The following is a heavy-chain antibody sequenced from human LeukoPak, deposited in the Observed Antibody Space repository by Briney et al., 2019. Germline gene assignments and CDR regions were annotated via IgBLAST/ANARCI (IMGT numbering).Heavy chain of an antibody. V-gene: IGHV4-34*01. J-gene: IGHJ5*02. CDR1: GGSFSGYY. CDR2: INHSGST. CDR3: ARHYYDFWSGYGNWFDP. Sequence: SETLSLTCAVYGGSFSGYYWSWIRQPPGKGLEWIGEINHSGSTNYNPSLKSRVTISVDTSKNQFSLKLSSVTAADTAVYYCARHYYDFWSGYGNWFDPWGQGTLVTVSS. D-gene: IGHD3-3*01.